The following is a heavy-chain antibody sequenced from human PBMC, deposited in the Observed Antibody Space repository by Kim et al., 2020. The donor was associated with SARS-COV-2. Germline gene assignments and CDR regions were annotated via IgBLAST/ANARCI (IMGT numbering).Heavy chain of an antibody. CDR3: ARDPYSSGWYAVYYYYYGMDV. V-gene: IGHV3-74*01. Sequence: GGSLRLSCAASGFTFSSYWMHWVRQAPGKGLVWVSRINSDGSSTSYADSVKGRFTISRDNAKNTLYLQMNSLRAEDTAVYYCARDPYSSGWYAVYYYYYGMDVWGQGTTVTVSS. CDR2: INSDGSST. D-gene: IGHD6-19*01. CDR1: GFTFSSYW. J-gene: IGHJ6*02.